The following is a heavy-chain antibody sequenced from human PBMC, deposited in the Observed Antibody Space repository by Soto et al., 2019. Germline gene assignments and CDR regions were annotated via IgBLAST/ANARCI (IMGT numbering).Heavy chain of an antibody. CDR1: GGAIRSGGYY. J-gene: IGHJ4*02. Sequence: PSETLALTCTVSGGAIRSGGYYWSWIRQHPGKGLERIGYVDYSGSTYYNPSLKSRVTISVDTSKCQFSLKLSSVTAADTAVYYCARGQIEYSGNYFENWGQATLAT. D-gene: IGHD1-26*01. CDR3: ARGQIEYSGNYFEN. V-gene: IGHV4-31*03. CDR2: VDYSGST.